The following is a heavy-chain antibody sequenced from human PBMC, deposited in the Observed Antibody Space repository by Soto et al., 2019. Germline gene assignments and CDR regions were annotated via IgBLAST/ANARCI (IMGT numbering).Heavy chain of an antibody. CDR2: ISGNGGST. CDR3: AKTLTRGAFDY. D-gene: IGHD3-9*01. CDR1: GFTFSSYA. J-gene: IGHJ4*02. Sequence: GGSLRLSCAASGFTFSSYAMSWVRQTPGKGLEWVSAISGNGGSTYYTDSVKGRFTISRDNSKNTLYLQVNSLRAEDTAIYYCAKTLTRGAFDYWGQGTLVTVSS. V-gene: IGHV3-23*01.